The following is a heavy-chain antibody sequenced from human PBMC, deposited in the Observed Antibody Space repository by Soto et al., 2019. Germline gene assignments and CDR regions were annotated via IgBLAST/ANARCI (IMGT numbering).Heavy chain of an antibody. J-gene: IGHJ6*02. V-gene: IGHV1-69*02. CDR3: ARAPQRKLADYYYGMDV. CDR2: IIPILGIA. CDR1: GGTFSSYT. Sequence: SVKVSCKASGGTFSSYTISWVRQAPGQGLEWMGRIIPILGIANYAQKFQGRVTITADKSTSTAYMELSSLRSEDTAVYYCARAPQRKLADYYYGMDVWGQGTTVTVSS.